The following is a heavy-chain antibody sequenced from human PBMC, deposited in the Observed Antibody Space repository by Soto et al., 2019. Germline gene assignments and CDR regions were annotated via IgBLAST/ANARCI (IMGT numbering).Heavy chain of an antibody. Sequence: GESMKNSNKGSEYNFTDFWIALMRPMYGKGLEWMGSIYPGDSDTRYSPSFQGQVTISADKSISTAYLQWSSLKASDTAMYYCARHRGYGSGWSNGPNYYYYYGMDVWGQGTTVTVSS. D-gene: IGHD6-19*01. V-gene: IGHV5-51*01. CDR1: EYNFTDFW. CDR2: IYPGDSDT. CDR3: ARHRGYGSGWSNGPNYYYYYGMDV. J-gene: IGHJ6*02.